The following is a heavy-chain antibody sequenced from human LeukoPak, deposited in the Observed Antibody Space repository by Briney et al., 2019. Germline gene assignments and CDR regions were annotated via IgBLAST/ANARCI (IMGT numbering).Heavy chain of an antibody. CDR1: GFTVSNIF. CDR3: AKDAGYSSGWYDY. D-gene: IGHD6-19*01. J-gene: IGHJ4*02. Sequence: GGSLRLSCAASGFTVSNIFMNWVRQAPGKGLEWVSAISGSGGSTYYADSVKGRFTISRDNSKNTLYLQMNSLRAEDTAVYYCAKDAGYSSGWYDYWGQGTLVTVSS. V-gene: IGHV3-23*01. CDR2: ISGSGGST.